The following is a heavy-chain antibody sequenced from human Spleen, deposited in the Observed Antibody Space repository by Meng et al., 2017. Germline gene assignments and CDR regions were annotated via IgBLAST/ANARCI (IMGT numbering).Heavy chain of an antibody. CDR2: IYYSGST. J-gene: IGHJ5*02. CDR3: ARGKSYSSSWYVWRDWFDP. D-gene: IGHD6-13*01. CDR1: GGSISSGGYY. V-gene: IGHV4-31*03. Sequence: QVDLQESSPGLAKPSQPLSLTCTVSGGSISSGGYYWSWIRQHPGKGLEWIGYIYYSGSTYYNPSLKSRVTISVDTSKNQFSLKLSSVTAADTAVYYCARGKSYSSSWYVWRDWFDPWGQGTLVTVSS.